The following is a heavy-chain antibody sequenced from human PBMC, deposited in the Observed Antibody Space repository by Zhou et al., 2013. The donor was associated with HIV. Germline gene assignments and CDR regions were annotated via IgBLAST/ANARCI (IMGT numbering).Heavy chain of an antibody. CDR1: ADTFKNNA. CDR2: ISAYNGET. Sequence: QVHLVQSGPEVKKPGSSVKVSCEASADTFKNNAVNWVRQAPGQGLEWMGWISAYNGETNYAQKLQGRVTMTTDTSTTTAYMEVRSLRSDDTAVYYCGRVLLDRSDYWGQGTLVTVSS. V-gene: IGHV1-18*01. J-gene: IGHJ4*02. CDR3: GRVLLDRSDY.